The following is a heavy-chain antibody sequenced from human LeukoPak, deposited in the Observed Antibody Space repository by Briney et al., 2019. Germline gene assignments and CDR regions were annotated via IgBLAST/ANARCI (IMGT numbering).Heavy chain of an antibody. CDR2: IFSSEST. J-gene: IGHJ3*02. CDR3: ARAPLTAKDAFDI. D-gene: IGHD5-18*01. Sequence: RPSETLSLTCTVSGGSISSYYWSWIRQPAGKGLEWIGRIFSSESTNYNPSLKGRVTMSLDTSKSQFSLRLSSVTAADTAVYYCARAPLTAKDAFDIWGQGTMVTVSS. CDR1: GGSISSYY. V-gene: IGHV4-4*07.